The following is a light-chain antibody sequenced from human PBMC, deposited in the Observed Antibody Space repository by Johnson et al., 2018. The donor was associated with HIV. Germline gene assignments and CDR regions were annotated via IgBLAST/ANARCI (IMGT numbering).Light chain of an antibody. CDR2: DNN. CDR3: GTWDSSLSGG. V-gene: IGLV1-51*01. Sequence: QSVLTQPPSVSAAPGQKVTISCSGSSSNIGNNYVSWYQQLPGTAPKLLIYDNNKRPSGIPDRFSGSKSGTSATLGITGLQNGDEADYYCGTWDSSLSGGFGTGTKVTGL. CDR1: SSNIGNNY. J-gene: IGLJ1*01.